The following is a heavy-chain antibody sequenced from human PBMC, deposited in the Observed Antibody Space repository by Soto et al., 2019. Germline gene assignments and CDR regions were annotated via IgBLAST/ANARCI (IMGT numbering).Heavy chain of an antibody. CDR2: IRRNAYGGTT. V-gene: IGHV3-49*04. CDR3: TRASSLDFDF. Sequence: GGSLRLSCTTSGFTFGDYALSWVRQAPGKGLEWVGFIRRNAYGGTTDYAASVKGRFTISRDDSKSIAYLQMNSLRTEDSALYYCTRASSLDFDFWGQGTLVTVSS. D-gene: IGHD3-16*01. CDR1: GFTFGDYA. J-gene: IGHJ4*02.